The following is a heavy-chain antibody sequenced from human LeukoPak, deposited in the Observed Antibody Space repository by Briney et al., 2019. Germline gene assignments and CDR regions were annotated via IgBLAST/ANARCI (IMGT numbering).Heavy chain of an antibody. CDR3: ARDSGGSSGSYEFFQH. D-gene: IGHD6-19*01. Sequence: SETLSLTCAVFGGSFSGYYWSWIRQPPGKGLEWIGESNHTGSTNYNPSLQSRVTISVDTSQNQFSLKLSSVTAADTAVYYCARDSGGSSGSYEFFQHWGQGTLVTVSS. V-gene: IGHV4-34*01. CDR1: GGSFSGYY. CDR2: SNHTGST. J-gene: IGHJ1*01.